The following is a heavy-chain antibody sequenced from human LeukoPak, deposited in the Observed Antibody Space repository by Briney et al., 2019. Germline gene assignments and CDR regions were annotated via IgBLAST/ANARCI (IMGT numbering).Heavy chain of an antibody. CDR1: GFTFSSYE. J-gene: IGHJ4*02. Sequence: GRSLRLSCAAAGFTFSSYEMNWVRQAPGKGLEWVSYISSSGSTIYYADSVKGRFTISRDNAKNTLYLQMNSLRAEDTAVYYCARDRYYVPDYWGQGTLVTVSS. CDR3: ARDRYYVPDY. D-gene: IGHD3-10*02. V-gene: IGHV3-48*03. CDR2: ISSSGSTI.